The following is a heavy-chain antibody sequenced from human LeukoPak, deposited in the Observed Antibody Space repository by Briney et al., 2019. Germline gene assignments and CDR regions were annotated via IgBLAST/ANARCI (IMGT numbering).Heavy chain of an antibody. J-gene: IGHJ3*02. CDR2: ISGSGGST. V-gene: IGHV3-23*01. D-gene: IGHD3-22*01. CDR1: GLTFSSYA. Sequence: GGSLRLSCAASGLTFSSYAMSWVRHAPGKGLEWVSSISGSGGSTYYADSVKGRFTISRDNSKNRLYLQMNSLRAEDTAVCYCAKDSITMIWNAFDIWAKGQWSPSLQ. CDR3: AKDSITMIWNAFDI.